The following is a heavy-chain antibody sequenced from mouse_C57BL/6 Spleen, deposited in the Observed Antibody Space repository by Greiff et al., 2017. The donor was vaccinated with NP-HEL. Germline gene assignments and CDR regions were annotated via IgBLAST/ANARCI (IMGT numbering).Heavy chain of an antibody. V-gene: IGHV1-72*01. D-gene: IGHD2-5*01. Sequence: QVQLQQPGAELVKPGASVKLSCKASGYTFTSYWMHWVKQRPGRGLEWIGRLDPNSSGTKYNEKFKSKATLTVDKPSITAYMQLSSLTSEDSAVYYCARGDYSNHYAMDYWGQGTSVTVSS. J-gene: IGHJ4*01. CDR2: LDPNSSGT. CDR3: ARGDYSNHYAMDY. CDR1: GYTFTSYW.